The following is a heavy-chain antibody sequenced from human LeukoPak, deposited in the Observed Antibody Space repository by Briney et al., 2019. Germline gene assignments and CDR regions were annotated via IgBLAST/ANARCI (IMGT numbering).Heavy chain of an antibody. J-gene: IGHJ6*03. D-gene: IGHD4-17*01. V-gene: IGHV3-74*01. CDR1: GFTFSTYW. CDR2: SNTDGSST. Sequence: PGGSLRLPCAASGFTFSTYWMHWVRHAPGKGLVWVSRSNTDGSSTTYADFVKGRFTISRDNAKNTLYLQMNSLRAEDTAVYYCARDRGYGDIYYMDVWGKGTTVTVSS. CDR3: ARDRGYGDIYYMDV.